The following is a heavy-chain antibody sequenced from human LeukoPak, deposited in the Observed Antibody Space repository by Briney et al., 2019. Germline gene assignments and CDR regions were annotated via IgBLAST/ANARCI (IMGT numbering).Heavy chain of an antibody. CDR2: IYYSGST. Sequence: SETLSLTCTVSGGSISSYYWSWIRQPPGKGLEWIGYIYYSGSTNYNPSLKSRVTISVDTSKNQFSLKLSSVTAADTAVYYCARRYVEMPYYYYGMDVWGQGTTVTVSS. V-gene: IGHV4-59*08. CDR1: GGSISSYY. CDR3: ARRYVEMPYYYYGMDV. J-gene: IGHJ6*02. D-gene: IGHD5-24*01.